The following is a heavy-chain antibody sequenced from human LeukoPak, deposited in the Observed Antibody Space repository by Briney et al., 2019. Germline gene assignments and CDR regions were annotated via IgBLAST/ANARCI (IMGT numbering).Heavy chain of an antibody. D-gene: IGHD1-1*01. CDR2: VNPNSGNT. V-gene: IGHV1-8*01. CDR3: HVQAHYYYGMDV. J-gene: IGHJ6*02. CDR1: GYTFTSYD. Sequence: ASVKVSCKASGYTFTSYDINWVRQATGQGLEWMGWVNPNSGNTGYAQKFQGRVTMTRNTSISTAYMELSSLRSEDTAVYYCHVQAHYYYGMDVWGQGTTVTVSS.